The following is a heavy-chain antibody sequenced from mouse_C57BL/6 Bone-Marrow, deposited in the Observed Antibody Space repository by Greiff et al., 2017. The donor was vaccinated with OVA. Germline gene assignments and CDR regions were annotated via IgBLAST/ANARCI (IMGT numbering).Heavy chain of an antibody. Sequence: EVQLQQSGPELVKPGASVKISCKASGYTFTDYYMNWVKQSHGKSLEWIGDINPNNGGTSYNQKFKGKATLTVDKSSSTVYMELHSLTSEDSAVYYCAREGYGSSHWYFDVWGTGTTVTVSS. J-gene: IGHJ1*03. CDR2: INPNNGGT. CDR3: AREGYGSSHWYFDV. CDR1: GYTFTDYY. D-gene: IGHD1-1*01. V-gene: IGHV1-26*01.